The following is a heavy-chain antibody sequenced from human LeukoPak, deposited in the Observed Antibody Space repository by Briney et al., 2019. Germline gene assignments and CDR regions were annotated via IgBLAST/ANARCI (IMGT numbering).Heavy chain of an antibody. CDR3: ARFHSGPGGWYVLWYFDL. CDR2: INNSEST. J-gene: IGHJ2*01. CDR1: GGTVSSYY. V-gene: IGHV4-4*09. D-gene: IGHD6-19*01. Sequence: SETLSLTCTVSGGTVSSYYWSWIRQPPGKGLELIGYINNSESTKYNPYLESRVTMSVDTSMNQLLRKRTSVTAEDTAVYYCARFHSGPGGWYVLWYFDLWGRGTLVTASS.